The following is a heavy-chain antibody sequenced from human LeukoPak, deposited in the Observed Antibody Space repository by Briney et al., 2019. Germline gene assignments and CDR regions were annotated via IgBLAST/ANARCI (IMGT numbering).Heavy chain of an antibody. Sequence: GGSLRLSCAASGFTFSSYGMHWVRQAPGKGLEWVAFIRYDGSSKYYADSVKGRFTISRDNSKNTLYLQMNSLRAEDTAVYYCAKTPRSTTVDYWGQGTLVTVSS. J-gene: IGHJ4*02. CDR2: IRYDGSSK. V-gene: IGHV3-30*02. CDR3: AKTPRSTTVDY. D-gene: IGHD2-2*01. CDR1: GFTFSSYG.